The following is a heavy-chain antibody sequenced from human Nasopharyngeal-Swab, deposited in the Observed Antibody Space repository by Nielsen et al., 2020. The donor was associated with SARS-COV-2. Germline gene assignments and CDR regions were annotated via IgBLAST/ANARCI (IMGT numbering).Heavy chain of an antibody. Sequence: RQAPGKGLEWVSYISSSGSTIYYADSVKGGFTISRDDAKNSLYLQMNSLRAEDTAVYYCPRDAVGARGYWGQGTLVTVSS. CDR2: ISSSGSTI. J-gene: IGHJ4*02. D-gene: IGHD1-26*01. CDR3: PRDAVGARGY. V-gene: IGHV3-11*01.